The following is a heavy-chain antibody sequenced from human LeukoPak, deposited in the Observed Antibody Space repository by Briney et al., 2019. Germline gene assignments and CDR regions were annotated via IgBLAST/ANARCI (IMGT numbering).Heavy chain of an antibody. J-gene: IGHJ5*02. CDR2: GSDVGGT. CDR3: AQNGQTGFSFDP. CDR1: GGSISSYY. V-gene: IGHV4-34*01. D-gene: IGHD2-8*01. Sequence: SETLSLTCTVSGGSISSYYWSWIRQPPGKGLEWIGEGSDVGGTKYNPSLKSRVTISADTSKNQFSLKLSSVTAADTAVYYCAQNGQTGFSFDPWGQGTLVTVSS.